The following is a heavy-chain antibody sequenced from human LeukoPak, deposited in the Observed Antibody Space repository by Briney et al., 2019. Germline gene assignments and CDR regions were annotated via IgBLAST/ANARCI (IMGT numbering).Heavy chain of an antibody. J-gene: IGHJ4*02. Sequence: ASLKVSCAASVYTFIRPYMHWVRRAPGHELVWRGVINTSTGSTSSAQKFPGRVTMTRDTSPSTASMELSRLRFEDTPVSYTARGGSGWYVDYWGQGTLVTLSS. CDR1: VYTFIRPY. V-gene: IGHV1-46*01. CDR2: INTSTGST. CDR3: ARGGSGWYVDY. D-gene: IGHD6-19*01.